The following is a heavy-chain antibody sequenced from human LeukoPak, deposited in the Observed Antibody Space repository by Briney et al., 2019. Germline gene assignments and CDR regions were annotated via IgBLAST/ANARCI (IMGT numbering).Heavy chain of an antibody. CDR1: GYTFTSYA. V-gene: IGHV1-3*03. J-gene: IGHJ4*02. CDR3: AKDRVPYDFWSGSIGDYFDY. Sequence: ASVKVSCKASGYTFTSYALHWVRQAPGQRLEWMGWINTGNGNTKYSQEFQGRVTITRDTSATTAYMEPSSLRSEDMAVYYCAKDRVPYDFWSGSIGDYFDYWGQGTLVTVSS. CDR2: INTGNGNT. D-gene: IGHD3-3*01.